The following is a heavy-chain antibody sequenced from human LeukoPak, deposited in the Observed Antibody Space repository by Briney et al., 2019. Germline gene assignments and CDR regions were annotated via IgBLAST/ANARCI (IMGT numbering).Heavy chain of an antibody. D-gene: IGHD3-3*01. J-gene: IGHJ4*02. CDR1: GYTFTYYH. V-gene: IGHV1-2*02. CDR2: INPNSGGT. CDR3: ARDIRPRVESFDY. Sequence: ASVKVSCKASGYTFTYYHIHWVRQAPGQGLEWMGWINPNSGGTNYAQNLQGRVTMTRDTSIPTAYLDLTRLRSDDTAVYYCARDIRPRVESFDYWGQGSLVTVSS.